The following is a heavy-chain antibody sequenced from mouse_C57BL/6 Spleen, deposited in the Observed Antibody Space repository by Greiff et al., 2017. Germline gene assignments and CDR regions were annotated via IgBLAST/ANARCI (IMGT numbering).Heavy chain of an antibody. CDR1: GYSFTGYF. CDR3: ARCPITTVVATSFDY. J-gene: IGHJ2*01. Sequence: EVQLVESGPELVKPGDSVKISCKASGYSFTGYFMNWVMQSHGKSLEWIGRINPYNGDTFYNQKFKGKATLTVDKSSSTAHMELRSLTSEDSAVYYCARCPITTVVATSFDYWGQGTTLTVSS. D-gene: IGHD1-1*01. CDR2: INPYNGDT. V-gene: IGHV1-20*01.